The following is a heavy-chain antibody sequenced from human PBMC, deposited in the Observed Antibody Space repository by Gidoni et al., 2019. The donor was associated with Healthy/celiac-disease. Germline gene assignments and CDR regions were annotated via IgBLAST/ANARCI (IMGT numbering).Heavy chain of an antibody. J-gene: IGHJ6*02. CDR1: GFTFSSYG. D-gene: IGHD4-17*01. CDR2: ISYDGSNK. Sequence: QVQLVESGGGVVQPGRSLRLSCAASGFTFSSYGMHWVRQAPGKGLERVAVISYDGSNKYYADSVKGRFTISRDNSKNTLYLQMNSLRAEDTAVYYCAKDGPMTIHYGMDVWGQGTTVTVSS. CDR3: AKDGPMTIHYGMDV. V-gene: IGHV3-30*18.